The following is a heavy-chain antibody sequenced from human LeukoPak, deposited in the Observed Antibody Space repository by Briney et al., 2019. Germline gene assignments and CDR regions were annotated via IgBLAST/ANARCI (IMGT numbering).Heavy chain of an antibody. J-gene: IGHJ5*02. V-gene: IGHV1-2*02. Sequence: GASVKVSCKASGYTFTGYYMHWVRQAPGQGLEWMGWINPNSGGTNYAQKFQGRVTMTRDMSTSTVYMELSSLRSEDTAVYYCARELSNWFDPWGQGTLVTVSS. CDR1: GYTFTGYY. D-gene: IGHD2-8*01. CDR2: INPNSGGT. CDR3: ARELSNWFDP.